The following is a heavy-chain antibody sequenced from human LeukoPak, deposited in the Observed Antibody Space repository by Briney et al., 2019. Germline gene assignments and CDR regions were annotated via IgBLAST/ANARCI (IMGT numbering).Heavy chain of an antibody. D-gene: IGHD3-3*01. V-gene: IGHV3-23*01. CDR1: GFTFSNYA. CDR3: AKDYYDFWSGYYYFDY. Sequence: GGSLRLSCAASGFTFSNYAMSWVRQAPGKGLEWVSSISGSGSSTYDADSVKGRFTISRDNSKNTLYLQMNSLRAEDTAIYYCAKDYYDFWSGYYYFDYWGQGTLVTVSS. CDR2: ISGSGSST. J-gene: IGHJ4*02.